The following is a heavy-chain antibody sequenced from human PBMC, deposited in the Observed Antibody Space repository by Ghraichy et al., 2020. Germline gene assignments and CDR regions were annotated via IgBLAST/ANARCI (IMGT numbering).Heavy chain of an antibody. CDR1: GGSINNYF. Sequence: SETLSLTCSVSGGSINNYFWSWIRQSPGKGLEWIGYMYYSGGSSYNPSLKSRVTISVDTSKNQFSLNLRSVTAADTAVYYCARGLQDMYSLLQGEDIGDGFYLDYWRQGILVTVSS. CDR2: MYYSGGS. V-gene: IGHV4-59*01. J-gene: IGHJ4*02. D-gene: IGHD2-21*02. CDR3: ARGLQDMYSLLQGEDIGDGFYLDY.